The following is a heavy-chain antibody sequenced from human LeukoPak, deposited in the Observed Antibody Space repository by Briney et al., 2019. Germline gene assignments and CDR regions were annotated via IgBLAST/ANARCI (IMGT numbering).Heavy chain of an antibody. D-gene: IGHD1-1*01. J-gene: IGHJ4*02. CDR1: GITFSSYA. CDR2: ISGSGGST. CDR3: AKDSHDTTVANLPLAY. Sequence: GGSLRLSCAASGITFSSYAMSWVRQAPGKGLEWVSAISGSGGSTYYADSVKGRLTISRDNSKNTLYLQMNSLRAEDTAVYYCAKDSHDTTVANLPLAYWGQGTLVTVSS. V-gene: IGHV3-23*01.